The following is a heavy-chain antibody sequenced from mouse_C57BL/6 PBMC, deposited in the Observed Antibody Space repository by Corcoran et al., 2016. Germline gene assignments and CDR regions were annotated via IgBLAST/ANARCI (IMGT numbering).Heavy chain of an antibody. CDR2: IYPGDGDT. Sequence: QVQLQQSGAELVKPGASVKISCKASGYAFSSYCMNWVKQRPGKGLEWIGQIYPGDGDTNYNGKFKGKATLTADKSSSTAYMELSSLTSEDSAVYFCARGGTAYWGQGTLVTVSA. J-gene: IGHJ3*01. CDR1: GYAFSSYC. V-gene: IGHV1-80*01. CDR3: ARGGTAY. D-gene: IGHD4-1*01.